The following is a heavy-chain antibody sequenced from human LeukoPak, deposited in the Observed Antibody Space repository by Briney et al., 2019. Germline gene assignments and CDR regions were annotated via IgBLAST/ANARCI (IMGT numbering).Heavy chain of an antibody. V-gene: IGHV1-2*02. D-gene: IGHD4-17*01. J-gene: IGHJ3*02. CDR2: INPNSGGT. CDR1: GYTFTGYY. CDR3: ARRARYGDYNAFDI. Sequence: SVKVSCKASGYTFTGYYMHWVRQAPGQGLEWMGWINPNSGGTNYAQKFQGRVTMTRDTSISTAYMELSRLRSDDTAVYYCARRARYGDYNAFDIWGQGTMVTVSS.